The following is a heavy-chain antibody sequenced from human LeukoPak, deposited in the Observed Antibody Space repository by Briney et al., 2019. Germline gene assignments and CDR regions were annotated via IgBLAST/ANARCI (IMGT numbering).Heavy chain of an antibody. Sequence: SETLSLTCAVYGGSFSGYYWSWIRQPPGKGLEWIGEINHSRSTNYNPSLKSRVTISVDTSKNQFSLKLSSVTAADTAVYYCARDLPYSSSYSFDYWGQGTLVTVSS. V-gene: IGHV4-34*01. CDR3: ARDLPYSSSYSFDY. J-gene: IGHJ4*02. CDR1: GGSFSGYY. D-gene: IGHD6-13*01. CDR2: INHSRST.